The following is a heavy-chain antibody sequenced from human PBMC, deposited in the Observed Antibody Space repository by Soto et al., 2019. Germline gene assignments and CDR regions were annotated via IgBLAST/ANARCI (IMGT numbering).Heavy chain of an antibody. Sequence: QVQLVQSGAEVKKPGASVKVSCKASGYTFTSYYMHWVRQAPGQGLEWMGIINPSGGSTSYAQKFRGRVTMTRDTSTSTVYMELSSLRSEDTAVYYCARVYGAAAGTYYYYYGMDVWGQGTTVTVSS. V-gene: IGHV1-46*01. CDR2: INPSGGST. D-gene: IGHD6-13*01. CDR3: ARVYGAAAGTYYYYYGMDV. J-gene: IGHJ6*02. CDR1: GYTFTSYY.